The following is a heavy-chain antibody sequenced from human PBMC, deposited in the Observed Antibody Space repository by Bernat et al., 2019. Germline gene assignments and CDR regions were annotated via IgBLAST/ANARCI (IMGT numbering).Heavy chain of an antibody. Sequence: EVQLLESGGGLVQPGGSLRLSCAASGFTFSTYAMSWVRQAPGKGLEWVSTISGSGGSTYYADSVKGRFTMSRDNPKNTLYVQMNSLRAEDTAVYYCAKGRGYSGYDDFDYWGQGTLVTVSS. CDR2: ISGSGGST. J-gene: IGHJ4*02. V-gene: IGHV3-23*01. D-gene: IGHD5-12*01. CDR3: AKGRGYSGYDDFDY. CDR1: GFTFSTYA.